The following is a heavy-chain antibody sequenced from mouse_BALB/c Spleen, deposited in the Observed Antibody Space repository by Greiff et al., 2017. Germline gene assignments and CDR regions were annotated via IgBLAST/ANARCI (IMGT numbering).Heavy chain of an antibody. D-gene: IGHD1-2*01. Sequence: EVMLVESGGGLVQPGGSLTLSCAASGFTFSSYGMSWVRQTPDKRLELVATITSNGGSTYYPDSVKGRFTISRDNAKNTLYLQMSSLKSEDTAMYYCARDALLRAMDYWGQGTSVTVSS. CDR2: ITSNGGST. J-gene: IGHJ4*01. CDR1: GFTFSSYG. CDR3: ARDALLRAMDY. V-gene: IGHV5-6-3*01.